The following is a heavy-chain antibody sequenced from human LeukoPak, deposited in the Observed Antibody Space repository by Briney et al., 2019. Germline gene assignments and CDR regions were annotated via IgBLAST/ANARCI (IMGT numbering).Heavy chain of an antibody. CDR1: GFTFSSYA. V-gene: IGHV3-64*01. J-gene: IGHJ6*02. Sequence: GGSLRLSCAASGFTFSSYAMHWIRQAPGKGLEYVSVMSSNGGITYYANSVKGRFTISRDNSKNTLYLQMGSLRAEDMAVYYCAGAGSGWYSMDVWGQGTTVTVSS. CDR3: AGAGSGWYSMDV. D-gene: IGHD6-19*01. CDR2: MSSNGGIT.